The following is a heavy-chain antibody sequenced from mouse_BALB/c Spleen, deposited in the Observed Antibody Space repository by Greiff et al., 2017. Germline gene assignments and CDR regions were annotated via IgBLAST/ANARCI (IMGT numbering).Heavy chain of an antibody. J-gene: IGHJ4*01. D-gene: IGHD1-1*01. V-gene: IGHV5-9-4*01. CDR2: ISSGGSYT. Sequence: EVMLVESGGGLVKPGGSLKLSCAASGFTFSSYAMSWVRQSPEKGLEWVAEISSGGSYTYYPDTVTGRFPISRDNAKNTLYLEMSSLRSEDTAMYDCARDGYGSSYAMDYWGQGTSVTVSS. CDR3: ARDGYGSSYAMDY. CDR1: GFTFSSYA.